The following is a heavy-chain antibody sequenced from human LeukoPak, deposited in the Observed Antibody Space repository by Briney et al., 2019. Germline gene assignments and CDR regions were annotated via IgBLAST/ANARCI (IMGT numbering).Heavy chain of an antibody. J-gene: IGHJ4*02. CDR2: IYYSGST. CDR1: GGSISSSSYY. CDR3: ARPGASGDYIDY. V-gene: IGHV4-39*01. Sequence: SETLSLTCTVSGGSISSSSYYWGWIRPPPGKGLEWIGSIYYSGSTYYNPSLKSRVTISVDMSKNQFSLKLSSVTAADTAVYYCARPGASGDYIDYWGQGTLVTVSS. D-gene: IGHD3-10*01.